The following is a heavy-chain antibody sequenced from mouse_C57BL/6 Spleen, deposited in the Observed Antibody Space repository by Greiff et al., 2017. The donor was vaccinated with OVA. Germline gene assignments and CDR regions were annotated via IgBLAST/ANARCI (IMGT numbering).Heavy chain of an antibody. J-gene: IGHJ2*01. V-gene: IGHV1-61*01. CDR1: GYTFTSYW. CDR2: IYPSDSET. D-gene: IGHD3-2*02. Sequence: QVQLQQPGAELVRPGSSVKLSCKASGYTFTSYWMDWVKQRPGQGLEWIGNIYPSDSETHYNQKFKDKATLTVDKSSSTAYMQLSSLTSEDSAVYYCARWEDSSGLDYWGQGTTLTVSS. CDR3: ARWEDSSGLDY.